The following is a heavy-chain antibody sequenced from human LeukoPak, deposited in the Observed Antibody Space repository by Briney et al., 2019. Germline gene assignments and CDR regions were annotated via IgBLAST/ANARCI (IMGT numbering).Heavy chain of an antibody. J-gene: IGHJ3*02. V-gene: IGHV4-39*07. Sequence: SETLSLTCTVSGGSISSSSYYWGWIRQPPGKGLEWIGSIYYSGSTYYNPSLKSRVSMSVDTSKNQFSLKLSSVTAADTAVYYCATALPFGELLVSGAFDIWGQGTMVTVSS. CDR2: IYYSGST. CDR1: GGSISSSSYY. D-gene: IGHD3-10*01. CDR3: ATALPFGELLVSGAFDI.